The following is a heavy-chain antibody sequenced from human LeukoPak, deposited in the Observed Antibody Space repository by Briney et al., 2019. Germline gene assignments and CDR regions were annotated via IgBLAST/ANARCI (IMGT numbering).Heavy chain of an antibody. J-gene: IGHJ6*02. V-gene: IGHV3-30*04. D-gene: IGHD5-18*01. Sequence: PRGSLRLSCAASGFTFSSYAMHWVRQAPGKGLEWVAVISYDGSNKYYADSVKGRFTISRDNSKNTLYLQMNSLRAEDTAVYYCAKAGYSYGDYYYGMDVWGQGTTVTVSS. CDR2: ISYDGSNK. CDR1: GFTFSSYA. CDR3: AKAGYSYGDYYYGMDV.